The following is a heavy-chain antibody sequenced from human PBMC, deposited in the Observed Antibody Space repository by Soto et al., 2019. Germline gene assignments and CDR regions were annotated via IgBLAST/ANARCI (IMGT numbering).Heavy chain of an antibody. J-gene: IGHJ6*02. CDR3: ARDKDRQQLGGNYYYYGMDV. Sequence: SVKVSCKASGGSFSNSALSWVRQAPGQGLEWMGGIMPIFRTPDYAQRFQGRVTITADESTSTAYMELSSLTSEDTGVYYCARDKDRQQLGGNYYYYGMDVWGQGTTVTVSS. CDR2: IMPIFRTP. CDR1: GGSFSNSA. V-gene: IGHV1-69*13. D-gene: IGHD3-3*02.